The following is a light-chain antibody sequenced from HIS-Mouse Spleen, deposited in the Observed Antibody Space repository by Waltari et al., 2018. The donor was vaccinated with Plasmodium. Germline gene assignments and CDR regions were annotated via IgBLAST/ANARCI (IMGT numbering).Light chain of an antibody. J-gene: IGLJ3*02. CDR2: EDS. V-gene: IGLV3-10*01. CDR3: YSTDSSGNHRV. CDR1: ALPKKY. Sequence: SYELTQPPSVSVSSGQTARFTCSGDALPKKYAYWYQQKSGQAPVLVIYEDSKRPSGIPERFSGSSSGTMATLTISGAQVEDEADYYCYSTDSSGNHRVFGGGTKLTVL.